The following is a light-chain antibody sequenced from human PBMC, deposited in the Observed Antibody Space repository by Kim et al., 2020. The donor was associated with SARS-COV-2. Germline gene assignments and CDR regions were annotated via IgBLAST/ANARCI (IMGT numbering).Light chain of an antibody. CDR2: WAS. Sequence: ATLNSKSRQTVLYNSNKKNYLAWYRQNPGQAPTLLIYWASIRESGASDRFSRCGSETDFTLTISSMQAEDVAVYYCQQYHSTPPSFGQGTKLEI. CDR3: QQYHSTPPS. J-gene: IGKJ2*03. CDR1: QTVLYNSNKKNY. V-gene: IGKV4-1*01.